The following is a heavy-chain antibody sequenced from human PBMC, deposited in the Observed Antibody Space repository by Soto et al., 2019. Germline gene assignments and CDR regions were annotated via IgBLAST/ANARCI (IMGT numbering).Heavy chain of an antibody. Sequence: PSETLSLTCSVSGVSIKSGGFYWTWIRQLPGKGLEWIGDIYYTGSTFYHPSLETRVTLSLDTSNNQFSLNLGPVTAADTAVYYCATQPRYDSSGYFYYWGQGTQVTVSS. J-gene: IGHJ4*02. CDR3: ATQPRYDSSGYFYY. CDR1: GVSIKSGGFY. D-gene: IGHD3-22*01. V-gene: IGHV4-31*03. CDR2: IYYTGST.